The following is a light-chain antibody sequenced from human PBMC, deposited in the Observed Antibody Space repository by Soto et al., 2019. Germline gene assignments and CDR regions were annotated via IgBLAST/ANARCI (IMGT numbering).Light chain of an antibody. Sequence: QSALTQPASVSGSPGQSITISCTGTSSDVGGHNYVSWYQQHPGKAPKLLICEVSNRPSGVSNRFSGSKSGNTASLTIYGLQPEDEADYYCSSYTTSTHYVFGTGTKVTV. CDR1: SSDVGGHNY. V-gene: IGLV2-14*01. CDR3: SSYTTSTHYV. CDR2: EVS. J-gene: IGLJ1*01.